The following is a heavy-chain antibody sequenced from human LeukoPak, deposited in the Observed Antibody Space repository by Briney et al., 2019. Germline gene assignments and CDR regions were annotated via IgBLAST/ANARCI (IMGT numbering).Heavy chain of an antibody. J-gene: IGHJ4*02. CDR2: IREDGSDT. V-gene: IGHV3-7*03. CDR3: ATQAYALFDH. Sequence: GGSLRLSCVASGLSFRNFWMSWVRQAPGKGLEWVANIREDGSDTYYADSVKGRFTISRDNAKNSLYLQMSSLSPENTAVYYCATQAYALFDHWGQGTLVTVSS. CDR1: GLSFRNFW. D-gene: IGHD2-2*01.